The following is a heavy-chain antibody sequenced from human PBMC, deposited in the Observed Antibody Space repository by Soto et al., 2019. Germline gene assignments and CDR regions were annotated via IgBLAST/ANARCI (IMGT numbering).Heavy chain of an antibody. D-gene: IGHD4-17*01. CDR1: GFTFSGSA. J-gene: IGHJ6*02. CDR3: TRHHDGDYVSRRHREYYYYGMDV. Sequence: EVQLVESGGGLVQPGGSLKLSCAASGFTFSGSAMHWVRQASGKGLEWVGRIRSKANSYATAYAASVKGRFTISRDDSKNTAYLQMNSLKTEDTAVYYCTRHHDGDYVSRRHREYYYYGMDVWGQGTTVTVSS. CDR2: IRSKANSYAT. V-gene: IGHV3-73*01.